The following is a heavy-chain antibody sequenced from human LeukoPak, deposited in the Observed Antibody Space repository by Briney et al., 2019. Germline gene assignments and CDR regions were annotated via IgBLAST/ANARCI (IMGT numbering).Heavy chain of an antibody. CDR2: INPSGGST. CDR1: GYTFTKYY. CDR3: ARLFTIVRGSPHRYFDY. D-gene: IGHD3-10*01. J-gene: IGHJ4*02. V-gene: IGHV1-46*03. Sequence: GVAVRVSFRASGYTFTKYYMHWVRQAPGKGLERMGIINPSGGSTSYEQKFQARGTSTSDTFTRKVYMDMSSLRSADTAVYYCARLFTIVRGSPHRYFDYWGQGTLVTVSS.